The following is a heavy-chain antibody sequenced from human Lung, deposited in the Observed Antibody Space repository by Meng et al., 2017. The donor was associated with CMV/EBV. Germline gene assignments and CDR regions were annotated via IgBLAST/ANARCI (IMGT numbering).Heavy chain of an antibody. Sequence: GGSLRLXCAASGFTLSNYAMSWVRQAPGKGLEWVSVIYSGDSSTNYADSVKGRFTIPGDNSKNTLYLQMTSLRAEETAVYYWANDHMLSYFDYWGQGTLVTVSS. CDR3: ANDHMLSYFDY. CDR2: IYSGDSST. CDR1: GFTLSNYA. V-gene: IGHV3-23*03. D-gene: IGHD2-8*01. J-gene: IGHJ4*02.